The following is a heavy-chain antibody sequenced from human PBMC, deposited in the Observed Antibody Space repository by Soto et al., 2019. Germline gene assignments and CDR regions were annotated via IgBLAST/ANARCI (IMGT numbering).Heavy chain of an antibody. CDR1: GFTVSSNY. J-gene: IGHJ3*02. CDR2: IYSGGST. Sequence: GGSLRLSCAASGFTVSSNYMSWVRQAPGKGLEWVSVIYSGGSTYYADSVKGRFTISRDNSKNTLYLQMNSLRAEDTAVYYCARCGDPDAFDIWGQGTMVTVSS. D-gene: IGHD4-17*01. V-gene: IGHV3-66*01. CDR3: ARCGDPDAFDI.